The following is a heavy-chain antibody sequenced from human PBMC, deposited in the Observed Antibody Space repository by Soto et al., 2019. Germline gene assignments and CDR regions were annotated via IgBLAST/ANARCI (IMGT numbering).Heavy chain of an antibody. V-gene: IGHV3-30-3*01. J-gene: IGHJ4*02. D-gene: IGHD6-13*01. CDR1: GFTFSSYA. CDR3: ARDRAPSIAAAGSFDY. CDR2: ISYDGSNK. Sequence: GGSLRLSCAASGFTFSSYAMHWVRQAPGKGLEWVAVISYDGSNKYYADSVKGRFTISRDNSKNTLYLQMNSLRAEDTAVYDCARDRAPSIAAAGSFDYWGQGTLVTVSS.